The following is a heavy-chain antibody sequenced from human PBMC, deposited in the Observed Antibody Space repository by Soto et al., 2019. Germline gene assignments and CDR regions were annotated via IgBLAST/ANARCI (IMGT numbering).Heavy chain of an antibody. CDR1: GGTFSSYA. V-gene: IGHV1-69*06. Sequence: SVKVSCKASGGTFSSYAISWVRQAPGQGLEWMGGIIPIFGTANCAQKFQGRVTITADKSTSTAYMELSSLRSEDTAVYYCARDARGYSYGWAAFDIWGQGTMVTVSS. CDR2: IIPIFGTA. CDR3: ARDARGYSYGWAAFDI. J-gene: IGHJ3*02. D-gene: IGHD5-18*01.